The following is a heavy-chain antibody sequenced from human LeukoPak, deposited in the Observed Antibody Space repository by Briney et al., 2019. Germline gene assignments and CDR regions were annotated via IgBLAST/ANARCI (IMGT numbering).Heavy chain of an antibody. CDR2: INHSGST. J-gene: IGHJ6*03. CDR3: AREVTYYYGSGSYGSYMDV. V-gene: IGHV4-34*01. CDR1: GGSFSGYY. D-gene: IGHD3-10*01. Sequence: SETLSLTCAVYGGSFSGYYWSWIRQPPGKGLEWIGEINHSGSTNYNPSLKSRVTISVDTPKNQFSLKLSSVTAADTAVYYCAREVTYYYGSGSYGSYMDVWGKGTTVTVSS.